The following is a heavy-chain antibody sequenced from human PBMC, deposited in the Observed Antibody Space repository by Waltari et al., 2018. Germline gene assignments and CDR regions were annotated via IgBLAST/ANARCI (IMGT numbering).Heavy chain of an antibody. J-gene: IGHJ4*02. V-gene: IGHV3-23*04. CDR1: GFTFSSYA. CDR3: AKVARRITMIVVVSIFDY. CDR2: ISGSGGST. Sequence: EVQLVESGGGLVQPGGSLRLSWAASGFTFSSYAMSWVRQAPGQGLEWVSAISGSGGSTYYADSVKGRFTISRDNSKNTLYLQMNSLRAEDTAVYYCAKVARRITMIVVVSIFDYWGQGTLVTVSS. D-gene: IGHD3-22*01.